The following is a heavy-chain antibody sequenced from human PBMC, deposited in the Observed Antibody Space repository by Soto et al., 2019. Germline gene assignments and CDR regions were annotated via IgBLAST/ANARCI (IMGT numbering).Heavy chain of an antibody. D-gene: IGHD6-13*01. V-gene: IGHV3-11*05. J-gene: IGHJ2*01. CDR3: ARTIVAAGGRRYFDL. CDR2: INSSSSYT. Sequence: QVQLVESGGGLVKPGGSLRLSCAASGFTFSDYYMSWIRQAPGKGLEWVSYINSSSSYTNYADSVKGRFTISRDNAKNSLYLQMNSLRAEDSAVYYRARTIVAAGGRRYFDLWGRGTLVTVSS. CDR1: GFTFSDYY.